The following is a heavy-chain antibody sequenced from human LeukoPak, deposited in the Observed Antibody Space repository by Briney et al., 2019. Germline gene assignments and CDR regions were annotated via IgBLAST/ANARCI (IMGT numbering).Heavy chain of an antibody. D-gene: IGHD4-17*01. V-gene: IGHV5-51*01. CDR2: IYPGDSDT. Sequence: GESLKISCKGSGYSFTNYWIGWVRQMPGKGLEWMVIIYPGDSDTRYSPSFQGQVTISADKSISTTYLQWSSLKASDTAMYYCARHCYGDDAGWFDPWGQGTLVTVSS. CDR3: ARHCYGDDAGWFDP. J-gene: IGHJ5*02. CDR1: GYSFTNYW.